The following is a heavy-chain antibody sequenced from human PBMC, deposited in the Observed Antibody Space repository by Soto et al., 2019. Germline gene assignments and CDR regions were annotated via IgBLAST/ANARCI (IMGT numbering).Heavy chain of an antibody. Sequence: EVQLLESGGGLVQPGGSLRLSCAASGFIFSSYAMSWVRQAPGKGLVWVPIISGSGDSTYYADSVKGRFTISRDNSKNMLYLQMNSLRAEDTAVYYCAKDRGVTTVTTGDYWGQGTLVIVSS. CDR3: AKDRGVTTVTTGDY. CDR2: ISGSGDST. D-gene: IGHD4-17*01. CDR1: GFIFSSYA. V-gene: IGHV3-23*01. J-gene: IGHJ4*02.